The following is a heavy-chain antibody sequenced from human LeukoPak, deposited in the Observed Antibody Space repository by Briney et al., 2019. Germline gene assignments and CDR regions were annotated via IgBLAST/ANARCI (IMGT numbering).Heavy chain of an antibody. CDR3: ARVTGYMVEDYFDY. Sequence: SVKVSCKASGGTFSSYAISWVRQAPGQGLEWMGGIIPIFGTANYAQKFQGRVTITADKSTSTAYMELSSLRSEDTAVYYCARVTGYMVEDYFDYWGQGTLVTVSS. D-gene: IGHD6-13*01. CDR2: IIPIFGTA. J-gene: IGHJ4*02. CDR1: GGTFSSYA. V-gene: IGHV1-69*06.